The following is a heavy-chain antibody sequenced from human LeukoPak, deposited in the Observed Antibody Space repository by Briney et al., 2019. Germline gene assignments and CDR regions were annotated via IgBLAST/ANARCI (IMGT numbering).Heavy chain of an antibody. V-gene: IGHV3-48*04. D-gene: IGHD2-2*01. Sequence: QSGGSLRLSCAASGFTFSSYWMSWVRQAPGKGLEWVSYISSSGSTIYYADSVKGRFTISRDNAKNSLYLQMNSLRAEDTAVYYCAREPGPPLYCSSTSCYADYWGQGTLVTVSS. J-gene: IGHJ4*02. CDR3: AREPGPPLYCSSTSCYADY. CDR2: ISSSGSTI. CDR1: GFTFSSYW.